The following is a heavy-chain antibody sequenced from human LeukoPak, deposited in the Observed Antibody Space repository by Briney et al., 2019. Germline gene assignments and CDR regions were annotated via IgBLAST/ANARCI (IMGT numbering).Heavy chain of an antibody. CDR1: GYTFTSYD. J-gene: IGHJ3*02. CDR3: ARFLQYSEQEDAFDI. Sequence: GASVKVSCKTSGYTFTSYDISWVRQAPGQGLEWMGWISGYSGNTNYAQKFQGGVTMTTDTSTSTAYMELRSLTSDDTAVYSCARFLQYSEQEDAFDIWGQGTMVTVSS. V-gene: IGHV1-18*01. CDR2: ISGYSGNT. D-gene: IGHD1-26*01.